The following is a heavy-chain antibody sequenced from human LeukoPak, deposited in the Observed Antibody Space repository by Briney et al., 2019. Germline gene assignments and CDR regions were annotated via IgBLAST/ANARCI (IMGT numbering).Heavy chain of an antibody. Sequence: GGSLRLSCAASGFTFSDYNMRWIRQAPGKGLEWVSSISRSGSTKYYADSVKGRFTISRDNAKNSLYLQMNSLRAEDTAVYYCASSDEHNDAFDIWGQGTMVTVSS. J-gene: IGHJ3*02. V-gene: IGHV3-11*04. CDR3: ASSDEHNDAFDI. D-gene: IGHD2-21*01. CDR2: ISRSGSTK. CDR1: GFTFSDYN.